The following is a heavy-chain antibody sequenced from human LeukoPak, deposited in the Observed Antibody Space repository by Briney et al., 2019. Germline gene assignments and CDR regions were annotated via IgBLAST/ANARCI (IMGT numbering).Heavy chain of an antibody. J-gene: IGHJ4*02. CDR3: ARVGRMWQPLGYYFDY. CDR1: GFTFSSYS. V-gene: IGHV3-30*01. CDR2: ISYDGSNR. D-gene: IGHD5-12*01. Sequence: GRSLGLSCAASGFTFSSYSVHWVRQAPGKGLEWVALISYDGSNRYYSDSVKGRSTISRDNSKSTLYLQLNSLRVEDTAVYYSARVGRMWQPLGYYFDYWGQGTLVTVSS.